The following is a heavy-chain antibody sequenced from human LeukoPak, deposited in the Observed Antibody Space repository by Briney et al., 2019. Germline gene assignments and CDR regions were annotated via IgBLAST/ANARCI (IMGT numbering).Heavy chain of an antibody. V-gene: IGHV4-34*01. J-gene: IGHJ3*02. D-gene: IGHD3-22*01. CDR1: GGSFSGYY. CDR3: ARHGRITMIVVVKPRGAFDI. CDR2: INHSGST. Sequence: SETLSLTCAVYGGSFSGYYWSWIRQPPGKGLEWIGEINHSGSTNYNPSLKSRVTISVDTSKNQFSLKLSSATAADTAVYYCARHGRITMIVVVKPRGAFDIWGQGTMVTVSS.